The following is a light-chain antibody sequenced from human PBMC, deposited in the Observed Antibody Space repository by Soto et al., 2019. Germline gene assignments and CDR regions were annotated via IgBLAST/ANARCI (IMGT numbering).Light chain of an antibody. CDR2: EVS. V-gene: IGLV2-14*01. CDR1: SSDIGSYNY. CDR3: SSHTTYSTRI. Sequence: QSVLTQPASVSGSPGQSIAISCTETSSDIGSYNYVSWYQQHPGKAPKLIIHEVSNRPSGISDHFSGSKSGNTASLTISGLQADDEADYYCSSHTTYSTRIFGTGTKLTVL. J-gene: IGLJ1*01.